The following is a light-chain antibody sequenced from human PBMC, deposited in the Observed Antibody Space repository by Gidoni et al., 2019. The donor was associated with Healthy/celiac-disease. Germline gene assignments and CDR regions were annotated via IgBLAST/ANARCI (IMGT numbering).Light chain of an antibody. CDR1: QSVSSSY. Sequence: EIVLTQSPGTLSLSPGARATLSGRASQSVSSSYLAWYQQKPAQAPRLLIYGASRRATGSPDRFSGSGSGTDFTLTISRLEPEDFAVYYCQQYGSSPRSFGQGTKLEIK. J-gene: IGKJ2*04. CDR3: QQYGSSPRS. V-gene: IGKV3-20*01. CDR2: GAS.